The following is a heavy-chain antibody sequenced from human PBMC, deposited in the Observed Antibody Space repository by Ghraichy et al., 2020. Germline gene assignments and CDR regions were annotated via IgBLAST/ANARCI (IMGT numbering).Heavy chain of an antibody. CDR1: GFTFTSYA. D-gene: IGHD6-13*01. J-gene: IGHJ5*02. Sequence: GESLNISCAASGFTFTSYAMSWVRQAPGKGLEWVSFISGSGTTTYYSDSVKGRFTISRDDSKNTLYLQMNSLRAEDTAVYYCAKSTYSRGWFDPWGQGTLVTVSS. V-gene: IGHV3-23*01. CDR2: ISGSGTTT. CDR3: AKSTYSRGWFDP.